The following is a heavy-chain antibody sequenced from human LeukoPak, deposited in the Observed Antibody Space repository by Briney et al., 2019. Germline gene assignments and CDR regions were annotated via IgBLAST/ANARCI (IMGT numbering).Heavy chain of an antibody. J-gene: IGHJ4*02. V-gene: IGHV5-51*01. D-gene: IGHD3-16*01. Sequence: GESLKISCKGSGYIFTSYWIGWVRQMPGKGLEWMGIIYPGDSDTKYSPSFQGQVTISADKSTSPAYLQWSSLKASDTAMYYCARYFGDRYDYVDYWGQGTLVTVSS. CDR2: IYPGDSDT. CDR1: GYIFTSYW. CDR3: ARYFGDRYDYVDY.